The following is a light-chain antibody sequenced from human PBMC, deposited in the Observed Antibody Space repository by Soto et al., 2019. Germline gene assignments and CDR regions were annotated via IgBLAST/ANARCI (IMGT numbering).Light chain of an antibody. CDR1: QSVTSSY. J-gene: IGKJ1*01. V-gene: IGKV3-20*01. CDR2: EAS. CDR3: QQYGSSGT. Sequence: IVLTQAPRTLTLSPGERATLSCRASQSVTSSYLAWYQQKPGQAPRLLMYEASSRATGIPDRFSGSGSGTHFTLTISRLEPGDFAVYYCQQYGSSGTFGQGTKVDIK.